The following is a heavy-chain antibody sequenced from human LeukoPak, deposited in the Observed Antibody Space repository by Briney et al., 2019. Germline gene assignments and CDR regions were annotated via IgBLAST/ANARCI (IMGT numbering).Heavy chain of an antibody. CDR3: AKDSTTMVRGVDY. J-gene: IGHJ4*02. Sequence: GRSLRLSCAASGFTFDDYGMHWVRQAPGKGLEWVSGISWNSGSIGYADSVKGRFTISRDNAKNSLYLQMNSLRPEDTALYYCAKDSTTMVRGVDYWGQGTLVTVSS. CDR1: GFTFDDYG. V-gene: IGHV3-9*01. D-gene: IGHD5-18*01. CDR2: ISWNSGSI.